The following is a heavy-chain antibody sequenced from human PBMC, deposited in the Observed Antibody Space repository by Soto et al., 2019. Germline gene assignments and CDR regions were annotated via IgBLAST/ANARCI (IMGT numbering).Heavy chain of an antibody. CDR3: AKGHNLLQRAFDI. V-gene: IGHV3-23*01. CDR1: GFTFSSYA. J-gene: IGHJ3*02. CDR2: ISGSGGST. D-gene: IGHD1-20*01. Sequence: EVQLLESGGGLVQPGGSLRLSCAASGFTFSSYAMSWVRQTPGKGLEWVSAISGSGGSTYYADSVKGRFTISRDNSKNTLYLQMNSLRAEDTAVYYCAKGHNLLQRAFDIWGQGTMVTVSS.